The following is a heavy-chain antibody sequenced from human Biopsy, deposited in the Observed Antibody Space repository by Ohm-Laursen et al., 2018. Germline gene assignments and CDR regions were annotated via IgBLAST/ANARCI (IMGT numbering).Heavy chain of an antibody. CDR2: INPGGNST. J-gene: IGHJ4*02. CDR1: GYTFISYG. CDR3: ALASFDY. V-gene: IGHV1-46*01. Sequence: ASVKVSCKASGYTFISYGISWARQAPGQGLEWMGIINPGGNSTAYTQNFQGRVTMTWDTSTTTVYMELSSLRSEDTAVYYCALASFDYWGQGTLVTVPS.